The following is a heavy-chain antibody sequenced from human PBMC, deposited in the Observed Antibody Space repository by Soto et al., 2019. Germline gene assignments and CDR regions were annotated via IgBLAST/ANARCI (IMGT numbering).Heavy chain of an antibody. D-gene: IGHD1-26*01. CDR1: GFSLSTSEVG. V-gene: IGHV2-5*02. J-gene: IGHJ1*01. CDR3: VYRYGSNNYFPH. Sequence: SGPTLVNPTQTLTMICTFSGFSLSTSEVGVAWIRQPPGKTLEWLAVIYWDDDKRYNPSLKSRLTITKDTSKNHVVLTVTNMDPVDTGTYYCVYRYGSNNYFPHWGQGALVTVSS. CDR2: IYWDDDK.